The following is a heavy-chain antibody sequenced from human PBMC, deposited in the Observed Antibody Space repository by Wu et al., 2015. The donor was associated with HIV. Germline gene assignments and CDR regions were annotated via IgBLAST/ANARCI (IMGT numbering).Heavy chain of an antibody. J-gene: IGHJ6*03. Sequence: QVQMVQSGAEVRKPGSSVKVSCKASGGIFTNYGINWVRQAPGAGLEWLGTIIPLYGRTDYAQKFLGRIMISADKSTSTSFLELSSLRSDDTAIYYCATSSNFRNSNKNYYYMDVWGKGTTVTVSS. V-gene: IGHV1-69*02. CDR2: IIPLYGRT. CDR3: ATSSNFRNSNKNYYYMDV. CDR1: GGIFTNYG. D-gene: IGHD2/OR15-2a*01.